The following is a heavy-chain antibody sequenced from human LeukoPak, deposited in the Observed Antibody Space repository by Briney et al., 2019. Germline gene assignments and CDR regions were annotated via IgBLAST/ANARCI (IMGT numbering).Heavy chain of an antibody. J-gene: IGHJ4*02. CDR1: GFTFSSYA. Sequence: GGSLRLSCAASGFTFSSYAMSWVCQAPGTGLRWVSASSGSGGRTYSADPVKSRFTISRDNYKNTLYVQMNSLRAEDTAVYYCAKDQGDNYYDSSGYQDYWGQGTLVTVSS. CDR3: AKDQGDNYYDSSGYQDY. CDR2: SSGSGGRT. D-gene: IGHD3-22*01. V-gene: IGHV3-23*01.